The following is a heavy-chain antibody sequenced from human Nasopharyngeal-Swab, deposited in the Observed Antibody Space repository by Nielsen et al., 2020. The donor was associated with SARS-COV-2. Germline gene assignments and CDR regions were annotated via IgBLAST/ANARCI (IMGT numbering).Heavy chain of an antibody. Sequence: GESLKISCAASGFTFSSYSMNWVRQAPGKGLEWVSSISSSSSYIYYADSVKGRFTISRDNAKNSLSLQMNSLRAEDTAVYYCASFLGRRDGYNYDYWGQGTLVTVSS. CDR1: GFTFSSYS. J-gene: IGHJ4*02. CDR2: ISSSSSYI. CDR3: ASFLGRRDGYNYDY. V-gene: IGHV3-21*01. D-gene: IGHD5-24*01.